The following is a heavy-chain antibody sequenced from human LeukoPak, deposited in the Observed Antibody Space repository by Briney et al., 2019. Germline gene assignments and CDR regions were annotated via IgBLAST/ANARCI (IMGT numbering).Heavy chain of an antibody. J-gene: IGHJ4*02. CDR3: AREAIFGVVREYYFDY. D-gene: IGHD3-3*01. V-gene: IGHV1-46*01. CDR2: INPSGGTT. CDR1: GYTFTRHH. Sequence: GASVTVSCKTSGYTFTRHHIHWVRQAPGQGLEWMGVINPSGGTTTYAQNFQGRVTMTRDTSTITVYMELSSLRSDDTAVYYCAREAIFGVVREYYFDYWGQGTLVTVSS.